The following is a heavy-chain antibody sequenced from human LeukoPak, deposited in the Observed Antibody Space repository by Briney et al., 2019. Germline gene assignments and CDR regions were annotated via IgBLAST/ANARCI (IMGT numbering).Heavy chain of an antibody. CDR3: ARDSSTWYRNWFDA. J-gene: IGHJ5*02. CDR1: GFTFSTFA. V-gene: IGHV3-23*01. CDR2: IFPSGGEI. Sequence: GGSLRLSCAASGFTFSTFAMIWVRQPPGKGLEWVSSIFPSGGEIHYADSVRGRFTISRDNSKSTLSLQMNSLRAEDTAVYYCARDSSTWYRNWFDAWGQGTLVTVSS. D-gene: IGHD6-13*01.